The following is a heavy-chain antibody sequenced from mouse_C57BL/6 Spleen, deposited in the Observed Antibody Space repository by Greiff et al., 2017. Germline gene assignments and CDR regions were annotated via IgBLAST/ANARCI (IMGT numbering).Heavy chain of an antibody. CDR2: IDPETGGT. CDR1: GYTFTDYE. V-gene: IGHV1-15*01. J-gene: IGHJ1*03. Sequence: VQLQQSGAELVRPGASVTLSCKASGYTFTDYEMHWVKQTPVHGLEWIGAIDPETGGTAYNQKFKGKAILTADKSSSTAYMELRSLTSEDSAVYYCTIVTGYWYFDGWGTGTTVTVSS. CDR3: TIVTGYWYFDG. D-gene: IGHD2-5*01.